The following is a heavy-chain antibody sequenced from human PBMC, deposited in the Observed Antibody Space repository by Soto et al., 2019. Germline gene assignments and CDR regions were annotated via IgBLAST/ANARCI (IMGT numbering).Heavy chain of an antibody. CDR2: ISGSGGST. D-gene: IGHD3-3*01. J-gene: IGHJ3*02. Sequence: GGSLRLSCAASGFTFSSYAMSWVRQAPGKGLEWVSAISGSGGSTYYADSVKGRFTISRDNSKNTLYLQMNSLRAEDTAVYYCAKDFWVLDKSDLGAFDIWGQGTMVTVSS. CDR1: GFTFSSYA. V-gene: IGHV3-23*01. CDR3: AKDFWVLDKSDLGAFDI.